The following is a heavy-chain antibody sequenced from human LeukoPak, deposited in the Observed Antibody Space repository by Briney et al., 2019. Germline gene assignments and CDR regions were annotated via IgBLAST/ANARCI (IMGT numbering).Heavy chain of an antibody. CDR3: ATGETGSTLGGY. CDR2: ISYNGNT. D-gene: IGHD1-1*01. Sequence: SETLSLTCTVSGGPLSTYYWTWIRQPPGKGLEWIGYISYNGNTNYNPSLKSRVTISVDTSKNQFSLNLSSVTAADTAVYYCATGETGSTLGGYWGQGTLVTVSS. V-gene: IGHV4-59*03. CDR1: GGPLSTYY. J-gene: IGHJ4*02.